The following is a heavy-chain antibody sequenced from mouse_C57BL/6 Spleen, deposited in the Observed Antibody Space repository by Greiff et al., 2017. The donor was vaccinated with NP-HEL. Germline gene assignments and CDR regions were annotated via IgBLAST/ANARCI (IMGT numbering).Heavy chain of an antibody. Sequence: QVQLQQPGAELVMPGASVKLSCKASGYTFTSYWMHWVKQRPGQGLEWIGEIDPSDSYTNYNQKFKGKSTLTVDKSSSTAYMQLSSLTSEDSAVYHCARGYAMDYWGQGTSVTVSS. CDR1: GYTFTSYW. V-gene: IGHV1-69*01. J-gene: IGHJ4*01. CDR2: IDPSDSYT. CDR3: ARGYAMDY.